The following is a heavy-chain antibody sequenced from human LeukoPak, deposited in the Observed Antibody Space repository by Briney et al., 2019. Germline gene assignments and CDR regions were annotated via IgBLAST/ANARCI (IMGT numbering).Heavy chain of an antibody. Sequence: QTGGSLRLSCAASGFTFSSYGMHWVRQAPGKGLEWVAVISYDGSNKYYAASVKGRFTISRDNSKNTLYLQMNSLRAEDTAVYYCAKDPYYDSTWGQGTLVTVSS. V-gene: IGHV3-30*18. CDR3: AKDPYYDST. J-gene: IGHJ5*02. D-gene: IGHD3-22*01. CDR1: GFTFSSYG. CDR2: ISYDGSNK.